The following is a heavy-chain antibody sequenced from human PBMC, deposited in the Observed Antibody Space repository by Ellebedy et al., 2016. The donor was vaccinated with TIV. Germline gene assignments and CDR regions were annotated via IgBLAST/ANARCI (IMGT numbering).Heavy chain of an antibody. Sequence: AASVKVSCKASGYTFTSYYMHWVRQAPGQGLEWMGISNPSGGSTSYAQKFQGRVTMTRDTSTSTVYMELSSLRSEDTAVYYCARDAPDYGSGSYWFDPWGQGTLVTVSS. D-gene: IGHD3-10*01. V-gene: IGHV1-46*01. CDR1: GYTFTSYY. J-gene: IGHJ5*02. CDR2: SNPSGGST. CDR3: ARDAPDYGSGSYWFDP.